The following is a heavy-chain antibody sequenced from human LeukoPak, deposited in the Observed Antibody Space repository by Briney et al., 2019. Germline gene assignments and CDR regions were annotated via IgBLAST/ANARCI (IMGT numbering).Heavy chain of an antibody. D-gene: IGHD6-19*01. CDR2: ISAYNGNT. V-gene: IGHV1-18*01. J-gene: IGHJ4*02. Sequence: ASVKVSCKASGYTFTSYGITWVRQAPGQGLEWMGWISAYNGNTNYAQKLQGRVTMTTDTSTSTAYMELRSLRSDDTAVYYCARDEEVIAVAAAGLDYWGQGTLVTVSS. CDR3: ARDEEVIAVAAAGLDY. CDR1: GYTFTSYG.